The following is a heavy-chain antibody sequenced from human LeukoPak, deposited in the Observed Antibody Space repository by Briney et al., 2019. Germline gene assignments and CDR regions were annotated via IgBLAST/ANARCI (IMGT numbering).Heavy chain of an antibody. J-gene: IGHJ4*02. CDR2: IVVGSGNT. CDR3: AAVGFGYYDFWSGYYTGVLDFDY. V-gene: IGHV1-58*01. Sequence: SVKVSGKASGFTFTSSAVQWVRQARGQRLEWIGWIVVGSGNTNYAQKFQERVTITRDMSTSTAYMELSSLRSEDTAVYYCAAVGFGYYDFWSGYYTGVLDFDYWGQGTLVTVSS. D-gene: IGHD3-3*01. CDR1: GFTFTSSA.